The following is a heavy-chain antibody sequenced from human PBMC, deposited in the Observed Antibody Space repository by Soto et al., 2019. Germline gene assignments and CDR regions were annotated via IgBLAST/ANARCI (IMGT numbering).Heavy chain of an antibody. J-gene: IGHJ6*02. Sequence: GESLKISCKGSGYSFTSYWIGWVRQMPGKGLEWMGIIYPGESDTRYSPSFQGQVTISADKSISTAYLQWSSLKASDTAMYYCARAGAGYCSSSSCYTGVHYYYYGMAVWGQGTPVTVSS. V-gene: IGHV5-51*01. CDR1: GYSFTSYW. CDR3: ARAGAGYCSSSSCYTGVHYYYYGMAV. D-gene: IGHD2-2*02. CDR2: IYPGESDT.